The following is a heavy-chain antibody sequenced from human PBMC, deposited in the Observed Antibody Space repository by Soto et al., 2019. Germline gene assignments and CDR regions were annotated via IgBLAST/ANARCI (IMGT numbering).Heavy chain of an antibody. CDR1: GFSLTASETR. J-gene: IGHJ4*02. V-gene: IGHV2-70*04. Sequence: SGPTLVNPTQTLTLTCTISGFSLTASETRVSWMRQPPGKSLEWLARIDWDDEKFYRTSLKRRLKISRDTSKNQVVLTINNMDPVDTATYYCAGRIRGGYCFDFWGQGALVTVSS. CDR3: AGRIRGGYCFDF. D-gene: IGHD5-12*01. CDR2: IDWDDEK.